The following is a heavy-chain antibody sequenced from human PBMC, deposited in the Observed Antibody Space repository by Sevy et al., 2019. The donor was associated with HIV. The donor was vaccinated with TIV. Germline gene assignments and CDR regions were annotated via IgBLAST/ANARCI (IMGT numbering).Heavy chain of an antibody. CDR1: GFTFSTYG. CDR3: ARDDRLGESSFDYYYGMDV. Sequence: GGSLRLSCAASGFTFSTYGMHWVRQAPGKGLEWVAVIWFDGSNTYYADSVKGRFTISRDIAKNTLHLQMNSLRAEDTAVYYCARDDRLGESSFDYYYGMDVWGQGTTVTVSS. D-gene: IGHD3-16*02. CDR2: IWFDGSNT. V-gene: IGHV3-33*01. J-gene: IGHJ6*02.